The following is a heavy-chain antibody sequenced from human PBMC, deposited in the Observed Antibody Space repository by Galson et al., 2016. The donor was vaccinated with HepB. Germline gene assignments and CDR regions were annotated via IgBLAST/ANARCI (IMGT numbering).Heavy chain of an antibody. V-gene: IGHV3-23*01. CDR1: GFPFRNYA. CDR3: GKVFDFLNGWIDL. D-gene: IGHD3-9*01. J-gene: IGHJ4*02. CDR2: ISGSGGTT. Sequence: SLRLSCAASGFPFRNYAMSWVRQAPGKGLEWVSVISGSGGTTFYGDSVKGRFTISRDNSQNTVDLQMRSLTADDTAVYYCGKVFDFLNGWIDLWGQGTPVTVS.